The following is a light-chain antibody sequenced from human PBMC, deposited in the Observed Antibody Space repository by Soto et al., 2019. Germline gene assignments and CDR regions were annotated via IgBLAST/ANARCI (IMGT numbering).Light chain of an antibody. CDR2: EVN. Sequence: QSSLNQPSSVYGSPVQSITISCTESSSDVGSYNVVSWFQQHPGKAPNLIIYEVNKWPSGVSNRFSGSKSGNTASLTVSGLQAEDEADYYCCSYAGGGTYVFGTGTKVTVL. CDR3: CSYAGGGTYV. V-gene: IGLV2-23*02. J-gene: IGLJ1*01. CDR1: SSDVGSYNV.